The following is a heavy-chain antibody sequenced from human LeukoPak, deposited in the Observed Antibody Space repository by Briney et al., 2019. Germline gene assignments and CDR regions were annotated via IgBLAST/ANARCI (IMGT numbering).Heavy chain of an antibody. CDR1: GFTFSGYS. D-gene: IGHD5-24*01. CDR3: ARDRAVKARIGGMDV. Sequence: MPGGSLTLSCEASGFTFSGYSMNWVRQAPGKGLEWVSYISESSSHTYNADSVKGRFTISRDTAKNSLYLQMNSLRVEDTGIYYCARDRAVKARIGGMDVWGQGTTVIVSS. V-gene: IGHV3-21*06. J-gene: IGHJ6*02. CDR2: ISESSSHT.